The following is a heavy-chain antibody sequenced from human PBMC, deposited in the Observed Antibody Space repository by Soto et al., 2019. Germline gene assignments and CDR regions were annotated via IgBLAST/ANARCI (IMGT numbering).Heavy chain of an antibody. D-gene: IGHD2-15*01. CDR1: GDSISTVDYF. V-gene: IGHV4-30-4*01. CDR2: IYKSATT. Sequence: SETLSLTCSVSGDSISTVDYFWAWIRQPPGQALEYIGYIYKSATTYYNPSFESRVAISLDTSKSQFSLNVTSVTAADTAVYFFARGRYCLTGRCFPNWFDSWGQGTLVTVSS. J-gene: IGHJ5*01. CDR3: ARGRYCLTGRCFPNWFDS.